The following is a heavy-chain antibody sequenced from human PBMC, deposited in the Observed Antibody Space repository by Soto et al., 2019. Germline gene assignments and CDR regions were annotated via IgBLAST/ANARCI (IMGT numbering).Heavy chain of an antibody. CDR1: GYTFNDYG. CDR3: ARCYCSVGSCYTCWHFDL. Sequence: QVQLEQSGAEVKKPGASVRVSCKASGYTFNDYGISWVRQAPGQGLEWMGWIGPYEGVTNHAQTFQGRVTMTVDTSTTTADMELRSLRSDDTALYYCARCYCSVGSCYTCWHFDLWGPGTLVTVTA. CDR2: IGPYEGVT. J-gene: IGHJ2*01. D-gene: IGHD2-15*01. V-gene: IGHV1-18*01.